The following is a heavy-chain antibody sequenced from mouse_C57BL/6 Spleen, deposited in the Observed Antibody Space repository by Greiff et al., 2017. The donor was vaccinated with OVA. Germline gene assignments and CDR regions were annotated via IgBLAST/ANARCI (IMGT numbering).Heavy chain of an antibody. CDR1: GFTFSDYG. Sequence: EVQVVESGGGLVKPGGSLKLSCAASGFTFSDYGMHWVRQAPEKGLEWVAYISSGSGTIYYADTVKGRFTISRDNAKNTLFLQMTSLRSEDTAMYYCARNLYYGSAWFADWGKAALVTVSA. CDR2: ISSGSGTI. D-gene: IGHD1-1*01. CDR3: ARNLYYGSAWFAD. J-gene: IGHJ3*01. V-gene: IGHV5-17*01.